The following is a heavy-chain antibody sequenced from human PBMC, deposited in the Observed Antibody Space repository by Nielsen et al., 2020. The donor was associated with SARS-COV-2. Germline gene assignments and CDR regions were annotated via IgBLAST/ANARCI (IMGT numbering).Heavy chain of an antibody. Sequence: ASVKVSCKASGYTFTSYGISWVRQAPGQGLEWMGWISAYNGNTNYAQKLQGRVTMTTDTSTSTAYMELRSLRSDDTAVYYCAREPPGYSSGWYENWGQGTLVTVSS. CDR3: AREPPGYSSGWYEN. D-gene: IGHD6-19*01. J-gene: IGHJ4*02. CDR1: GYTFTSYG. V-gene: IGHV1-18*04. CDR2: ISAYNGNT.